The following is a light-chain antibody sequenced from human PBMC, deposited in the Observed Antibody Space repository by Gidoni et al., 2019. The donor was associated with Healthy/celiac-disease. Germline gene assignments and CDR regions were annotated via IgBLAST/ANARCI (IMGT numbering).Light chain of an antibody. J-gene: IGKJ5*01. CDR2: DSS. CDR1: EDIANY. Sequence: DIQMTLSPSSLSASVGDRVTITCQASEDIANYFNWYQQKPGKAPNLLIYDSSNLETGDPSRFRGSGSGTDFTFTISSMQTEDYATYDYRQYDNLPITFGEGTRLDMK. CDR3: RQYDNLPIT. V-gene: IGKV1-33*01.